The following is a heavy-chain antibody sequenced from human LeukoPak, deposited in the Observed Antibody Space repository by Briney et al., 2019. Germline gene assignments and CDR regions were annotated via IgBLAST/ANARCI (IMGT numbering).Heavy chain of an antibody. D-gene: IGHD2-21*02. Sequence: GGSLRLSCAASGFTFSSYEMNWVRQAPGKGLEWVSYISSSGSTIYYADSVKGRFTISRDNAKNSLYLQIHSLRAEDAAFYYCAKDAITYCGGDCYSLFDHWGQGALVTVSS. J-gene: IGHJ4*02. V-gene: IGHV3-48*03. CDR1: GFTFSSYE. CDR3: AKDAITYCGGDCYSLFDH. CDR2: ISSSGSTI.